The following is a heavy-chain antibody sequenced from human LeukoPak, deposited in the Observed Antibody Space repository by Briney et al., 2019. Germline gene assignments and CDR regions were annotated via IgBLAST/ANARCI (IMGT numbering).Heavy chain of an antibody. V-gene: IGHV3-23*01. J-gene: IGHJ4*02. Sequence: GGSLRLSCAASGFTFSSYAMSWVRQAPGKGLEWVLAISGSGGSTYYADSVKGRFTISRDNSKNTLYLQMNSLTAEDTAIYYCAKGRLSVIASADYWGQGTLVTVSS. CDR3: AKGRLSVIASADY. CDR2: ISGSGGST. CDR1: GFTFSSYA. D-gene: IGHD2/OR15-2a*01.